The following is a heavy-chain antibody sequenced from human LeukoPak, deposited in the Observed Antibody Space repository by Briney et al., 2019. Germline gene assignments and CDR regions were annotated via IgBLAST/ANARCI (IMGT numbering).Heavy chain of an antibody. D-gene: IGHD1-7*01. Sequence: SSETLSLTCIVSGGSVGAYYWTWIRQPPGKGLEWIGYGYFSGTFNYNPSLESRVNISVDSAKNQVSLRLTSVTAADTAIYYCARAPGTTSWFDPWGQGTLVTVSS. CDR3: ARAPGTTSWFDP. CDR1: GGSVGAYY. V-gene: IGHV4-59*02. CDR2: GYFSGTF. J-gene: IGHJ5*02.